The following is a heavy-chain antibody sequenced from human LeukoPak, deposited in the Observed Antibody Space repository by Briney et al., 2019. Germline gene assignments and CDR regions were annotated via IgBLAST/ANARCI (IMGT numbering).Heavy chain of an antibody. CDR1: GFTFSNAW. Sequence: GGSLRLSCAASGFTFSNAWMSWVRQAPGKGLEWVGRIKSETDGGTTDYAAPVKGRFTISRDDSKNTLYLQMNSLKTEDTAVYYCTAKWIQLWLRYYMDVWGKGTTVTVSS. CDR2: IKSETDGGTT. V-gene: IGHV3-15*01. D-gene: IGHD5-18*01. CDR3: TAKWIQLWLRYYMDV. J-gene: IGHJ6*03.